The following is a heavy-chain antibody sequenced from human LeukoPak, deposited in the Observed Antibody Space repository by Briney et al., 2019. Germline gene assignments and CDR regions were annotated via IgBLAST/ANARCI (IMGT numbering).Heavy chain of an antibody. V-gene: IGHV1-58*02. Sequence: ASVKVSCKASGYTFTSYGISWVRQAPGQGLEWMGWIVVGSGNTNYAQKFQERVTISRDMSTSTAYMELSSLTSEDTAVFYCAADGPADLFDGSEDPPRDAFEIWGQGTMVTVPS. D-gene: IGHD3-22*01. CDR1: GYTFTSYG. J-gene: IGHJ3*02. CDR2: IVVGSGNT. CDR3: AADGPADLFDGSEDPPRDAFEI.